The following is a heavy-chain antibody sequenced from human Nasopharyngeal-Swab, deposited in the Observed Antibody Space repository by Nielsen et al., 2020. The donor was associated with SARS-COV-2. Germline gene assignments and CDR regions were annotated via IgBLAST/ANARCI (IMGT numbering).Heavy chain of an antibody. Sequence: ASVKVSCKASGYTFTGYYMHWVRQAPGQGLEWMGRINPNSGGTNYAQKFQGRVTMTRDTSISTAYMELSRLRSDDTAVYYCARAPYNSGWYRSFDYWGQGTLVTVSS. CDR2: INPNSGGT. V-gene: IGHV1-2*06. CDR3: ARAPYNSGWYRSFDY. D-gene: IGHD6-19*01. J-gene: IGHJ4*02. CDR1: GYTFTGYY.